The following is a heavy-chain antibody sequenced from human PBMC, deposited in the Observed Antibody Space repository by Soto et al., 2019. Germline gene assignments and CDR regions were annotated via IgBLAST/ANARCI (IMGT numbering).Heavy chain of an antibody. V-gene: IGHV4-61*01. J-gene: IGHJ4*01. CDR3: ARFDYSSSSGAY. CDR1: GVSVRSESYY. Sequence: QVQLQESGPGLVKPSETLSLTCTVSGVSVRSESYYWAWIRQPPGKGLEWVGYINYSGSTSFHPFLKSRLTMSLDTSNNHFSLRLASVTAADTAVYFCARFDYSSSSGAYWGHGTLVTVSS. CDR2: INYSGST. D-gene: IGHD6-6*01.